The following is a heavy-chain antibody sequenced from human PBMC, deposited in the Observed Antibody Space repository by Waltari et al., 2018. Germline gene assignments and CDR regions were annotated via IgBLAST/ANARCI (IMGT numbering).Heavy chain of an antibody. CDR3: VRSAFLDV. CDR2: IKSEGSTT. Sequence: EVQLVESGGGLVQPGGSVRLSCAASGFSFSTYWMNWARQAPGEGLVWVSRIKSEGSTTAYADSVKGRFTTSRDNAKNTLYLQMNSLRADDTAVYYCVRSAFLDVWGQGTTVTVSS. CDR1: GFSFSTYW. V-gene: IGHV3-74*03. D-gene: IGHD3-16*01. J-gene: IGHJ6*02.